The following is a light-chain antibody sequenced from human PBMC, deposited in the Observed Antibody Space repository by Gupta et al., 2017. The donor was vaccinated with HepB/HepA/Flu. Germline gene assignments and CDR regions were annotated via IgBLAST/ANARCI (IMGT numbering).Light chain of an antibody. V-gene: IGLV3-25*03. CDR1: ALPKQY. Sequence: SYELTQPPSVSVSPGQTAGVTCPGDALPKQYAYWYQQKPGQAPVLVIYKDSERPSGIPERFSGSSSGTTVTLTISGVQAEDEADYYCQSADSSGSYVVFGGGTKLTVL. J-gene: IGLJ2*01. CDR3: QSADSSGSYVV. CDR2: KDS.